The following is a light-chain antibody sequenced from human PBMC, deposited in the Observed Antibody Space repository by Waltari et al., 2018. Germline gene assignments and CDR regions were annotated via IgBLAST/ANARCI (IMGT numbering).Light chain of an antibody. CDR2: DTT. J-gene: IGLJ3*02. V-gene: IGLV7-46*01. Sequence: QAVVTQEPSLTVSPGGTVTLTCGSSTGAVPSGHYPYWFQQKHGQVPRTLIYDTTNKHSWTPARFSGSLLGGKAALLLSGAQPEDEGDYYCLLSYSGGRLMFGGGTKLTVL. CDR3: LLSYSGGRLM. CDR1: TGAVPSGHY.